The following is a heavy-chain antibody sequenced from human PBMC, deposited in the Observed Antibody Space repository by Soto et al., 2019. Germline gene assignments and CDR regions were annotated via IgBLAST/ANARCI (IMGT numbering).Heavy chain of an antibody. J-gene: IGHJ6*02. CDR3: GRDLALLWFGELPPNGYYYYGMDV. CDR2: ISSSSSTI. Sequence: GGSLRLSCAASGFTFSSYSMNWVRQAPGKGLEWVSYISSSSSTIYYADSVKGRLPISRTNAKNALYMQMNSLRDEDMAVYYCGRDLALLWFGELPPNGYYYYGMDVWGQGTTVTVSS. V-gene: IGHV3-48*02. CDR1: GFTFSSYS. D-gene: IGHD3-10*01.